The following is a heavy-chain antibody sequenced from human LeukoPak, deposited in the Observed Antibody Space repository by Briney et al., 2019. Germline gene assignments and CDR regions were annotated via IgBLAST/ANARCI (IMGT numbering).Heavy chain of an antibody. D-gene: IGHD3-10*01. CDR1: GFTFSSFA. J-gene: IGHJ6*02. CDR2: ISYDGSNK. CDR3: ARGDYYGSGSGYGMDV. Sequence: GGSLRLSCAASGFTFSSFAIHWVRQAPGKGLEWVAVISYDGSNKYYADSVKGRFTISRDNSKNTLYLEMNSLRVEGTAVYYCARGDYYGSGSGYGMDVWGQGTTVTVSS. V-gene: IGHV3-30-3*01.